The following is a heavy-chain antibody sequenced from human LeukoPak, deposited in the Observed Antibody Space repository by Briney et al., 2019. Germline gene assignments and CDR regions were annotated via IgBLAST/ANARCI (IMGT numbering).Heavy chain of an antibody. CDR2: ITTRSAI. CDR3: ARVRGAGLQYYYMDV. Sequence: GGSLRLSCAASGFTFSSYSMNWVRQAPGKGLEWVSSITTRSAIYYADSVKGRFTISRDNAKDSLYLQMNSLRADDTAVYYCARVRGAGLQYYYMDVWGKGTTVTVSS. J-gene: IGHJ6*03. D-gene: IGHD4-11*01. V-gene: IGHV3-48*01. CDR1: GFTFSSYS.